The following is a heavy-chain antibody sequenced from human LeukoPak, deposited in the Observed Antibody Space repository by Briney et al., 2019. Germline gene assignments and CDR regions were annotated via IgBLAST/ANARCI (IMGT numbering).Heavy chain of an antibody. J-gene: IGHJ3*02. D-gene: IGHD3-22*01. V-gene: IGHV1-69*13. Sequence: SVKVSCKASGGTFSSYAISWVRQAPGQGLEWMGGIIPIFGTANYAQKFQGRVTITADESTSTAYMELSSLRSEDTAVYYCARGYYYGSDAFDIWGQGTMVTVSS. CDR3: ARGYYYGSDAFDI. CDR1: GGTFSSYA. CDR2: IIPIFGTA.